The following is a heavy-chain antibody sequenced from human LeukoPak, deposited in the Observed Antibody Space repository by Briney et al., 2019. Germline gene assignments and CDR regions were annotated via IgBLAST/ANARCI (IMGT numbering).Heavy chain of an antibody. J-gene: IGHJ4*02. V-gene: IGHV3-69-1*01. CDR3: ARARIAAAGLPDY. D-gene: IGHD6-13*01. CDR1: GFIVSSNY. CDR2: SSGNGDS. Sequence: GGSLRLSCAASGFIVSSNYMTWVRQAPGKGLEWVSSSSGNGDSYYADSVKGRFTISRDNAKNSLYLQMNSLRAEDTAVYYCARARIAAAGLPDYWGQGTLVTVSS.